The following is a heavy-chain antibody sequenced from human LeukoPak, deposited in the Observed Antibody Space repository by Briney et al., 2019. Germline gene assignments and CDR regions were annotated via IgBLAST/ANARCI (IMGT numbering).Heavy chain of an antibody. D-gene: IGHD5-18*01. CDR3: ALSTATGRYFDY. V-gene: IGHV3-11*03. CDR2: ISSSSSYT. CDR1: GFTFSDYY. J-gene: IGHJ4*02. Sequence: GGSLRLSCAASGFTFSDYYMSWIRQAPWKGLEWVSYISSSSSYTNYADSVKGRFTISRDNAKNSLYLQMNSLRAEDTAVYYCALSTATGRYFDYWGQGTLVTVSS.